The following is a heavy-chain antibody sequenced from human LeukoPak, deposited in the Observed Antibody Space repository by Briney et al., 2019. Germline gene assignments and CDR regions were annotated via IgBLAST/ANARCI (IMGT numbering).Heavy chain of an antibody. D-gene: IGHD1-26*01. J-gene: IGHJ4*02. CDR3: AKVGLSGSYRGFDY. CDR2: ISSAGRST. V-gene: IGHV3-23*01. CDR1: GFTFSSYA. Sequence: PGGSLTLSCAASGFTFSSYAMSWIRRAPGKGLEWVSAISSAGRSTYYADSVKGRFTISRDNSKNTFFLQMNSLRAEDTAVYYCAKVGLSGSYRGFDYWGQGTLVSLSS.